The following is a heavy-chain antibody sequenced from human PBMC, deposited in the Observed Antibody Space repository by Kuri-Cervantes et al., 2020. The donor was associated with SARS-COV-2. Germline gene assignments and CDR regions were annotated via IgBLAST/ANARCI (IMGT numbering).Heavy chain of an antibody. Sequence: GESLKISCAASGLTFSSYAMHWVRQAPGKGLEWVAVISYDGSNKYYADSVKGRFTISRDNSKNTLYLQMNSLRAEDTAVYYCASRTVTTGYYYGMDVWGQGTTVTVSS. CDR2: ISYDGSNK. V-gene: IGHV3-30-3*01. CDR1: GLTFSSYA. D-gene: IGHD4-11*01. CDR3: ASRTVTTGYYYGMDV. J-gene: IGHJ6*02.